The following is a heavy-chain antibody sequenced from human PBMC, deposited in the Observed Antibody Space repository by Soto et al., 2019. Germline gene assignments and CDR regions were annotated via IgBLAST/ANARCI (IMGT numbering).Heavy chain of an antibody. J-gene: IGHJ4*02. CDR1: GFTFSNAW. V-gene: IGHV3-15*01. CDR3: TTDRGYDSSGYYFDY. Sequence: GGSLRLSCAASGFTFSNAWMSWVRQAPGKGLEWVGRIKSKTDGGTTDYAALVKGRFTISRDDSKNTLYLQMNSLKTEDTAVYYCTTDRGYDSSGYYFDYWGQGTLVTVSS. D-gene: IGHD3-22*01. CDR2: IKSKTDGGTT.